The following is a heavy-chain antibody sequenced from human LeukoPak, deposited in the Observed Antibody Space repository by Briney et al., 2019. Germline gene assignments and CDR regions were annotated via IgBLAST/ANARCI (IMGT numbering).Heavy chain of an antibody. CDR1: GYTFTSYD. V-gene: IGHV7-4-1*02. J-gene: IGHJ3*02. CDR2: INTNTGNP. D-gene: IGHD6-13*01. CDR3: ASKLVDDAFDI. Sequence: ASVKVSCKASGYTFTSYDINWVRQAPGQGLEWMGWINTNTGNPTYAQGFTGRFVFSLDTSVSTAYLQISSLKAEDTAVYYCASKLVDDAFDIWGQGTMVTVSS.